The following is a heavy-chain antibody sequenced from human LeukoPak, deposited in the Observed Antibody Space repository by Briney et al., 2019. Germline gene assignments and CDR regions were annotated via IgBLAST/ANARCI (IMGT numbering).Heavy chain of an antibody. CDR2: ISIDGKNK. J-gene: IGHJ4*02. D-gene: IGHD6-13*01. CDR1: GFSFSNYP. Sequence: GGSLRLSCAASGFSFSNYPMHWVRQAPGKGLEWVAVISIDGKNKYYVDSVKGRFTISRDNSRNTLYLQLNSLRAEDTAVYYCARDWSITSADYYFDYWGQGTLVTVSS. V-gene: IGHV3-30*04. CDR3: ARDWSITSADYYFDY.